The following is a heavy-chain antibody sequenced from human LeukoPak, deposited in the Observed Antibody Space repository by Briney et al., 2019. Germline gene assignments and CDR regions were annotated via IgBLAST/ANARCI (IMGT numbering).Heavy chain of an antibody. CDR2: ISGSGGAT. Sequence: SGGFLRLSCAASGFTFGNFAMSWVRQAPGKGLEWVSSISGSGGATYYVDSVKGRFTISRDNSKNTLYLQINSLRAEDTAVYYCAKTPYSSDWYGYWFDPWGQGTLVTVSS. CDR1: GFTFGNFA. J-gene: IGHJ5*02. D-gene: IGHD6-13*01. CDR3: AKTPYSSDWYGYWFDP. V-gene: IGHV3-23*01.